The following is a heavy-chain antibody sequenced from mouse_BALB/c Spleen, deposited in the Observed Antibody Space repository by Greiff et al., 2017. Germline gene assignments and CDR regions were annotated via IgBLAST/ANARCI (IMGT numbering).Heavy chain of an antibody. J-gene: IGHJ2*01. CDR2: INSNGGST. Sequence: EVNLVESGGGLVQPGGSLKLSCAASGFTFSSYGMSWVRQTPDKRLELVATINSNGGSTYYPDSVKGRFTISRDNAKNTLYLQMSSLKSEDTAMYYCAREELGFDYWGQGTTLTVSS. CDR3: AREELGFDY. V-gene: IGHV5-6-3*01. CDR1: GFTFSSYG.